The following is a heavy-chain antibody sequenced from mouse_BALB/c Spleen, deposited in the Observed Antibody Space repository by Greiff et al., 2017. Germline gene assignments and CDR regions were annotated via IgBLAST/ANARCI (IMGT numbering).Heavy chain of an antibody. D-gene: IGHD1-2*01. CDR2: ISYSGST. J-gene: IGHJ2*01. Sequence: DVKLQESGPGLVKPSQSLSLTCTVTGYSITSDYAWNWIRQFPGNTLEWMGYISYSGSTSYNPSLKSRISITRDTSKNQFFLQLNSVTTEDTATYYCARRNYGYDYFDYWGQGTTLTVSS. CDR1: GYSITSDYA. CDR3: ARRNYGYDYFDY. V-gene: IGHV3-2*02.